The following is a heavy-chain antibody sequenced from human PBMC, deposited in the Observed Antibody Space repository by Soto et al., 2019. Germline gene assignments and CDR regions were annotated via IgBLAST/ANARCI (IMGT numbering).Heavy chain of an antibody. Sequence: SETLSLTCTVSGGSISSGGYYWSWIRQHPGKGLEWIGYIYYSGSTYYNPSLKSRVTISVDTSKNQFSLKLSSVTAADTAVYYCASSQSGIAAAGTAEYFQHWGQGTLVTVS. D-gene: IGHD6-13*01. CDR1: GGSISSGGYY. CDR3: ASSQSGIAAAGTAEYFQH. V-gene: IGHV4-31*03. J-gene: IGHJ1*01. CDR2: IYYSGST.